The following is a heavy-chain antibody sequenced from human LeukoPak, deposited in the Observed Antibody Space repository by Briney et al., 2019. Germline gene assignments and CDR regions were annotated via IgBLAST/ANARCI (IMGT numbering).Heavy chain of an antibody. J-gene: IGHJ4*02. V-gene: IGHV4-34*01. CDR2: INHSGST. D-gene: IGHD2-2*01. CDR3: ARGQRSRGPAAISYFDY. CDR1: GGSFSGYY. Sequence: SETLSLTCAVYGGSFSGYYWSWIRQPPGKGLEWIGEINHSGSTSYNPSLKSRVTISVDTSKNQFSLKLSSVTAADTAVYYCARGQRSRGPAAISYFDYWGQGTLVTVSS.